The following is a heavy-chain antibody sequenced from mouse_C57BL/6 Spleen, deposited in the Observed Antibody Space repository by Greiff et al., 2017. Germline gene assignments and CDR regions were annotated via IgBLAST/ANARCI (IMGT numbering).Heavy chain of an antibody. CDR2: IHPNSGST. J-gene: IGHJ1*03. Sequence: VQLQQPGAELVKPGASVKLSCKASGYTFTSYWMHWVKQRPGQGLEWIGMIHPNSGSTNYNEKFKSKATLTVDKSSSTAYMQLSSLTSEDSAVYYCARDYGSSYWYFDVWGKGTTVTVSS. D-gene: IGHD1-1*01. CDR3: ARDYGSSYWYFDV. V-gene: IGHV1-64*01. CDR1: GYTFTSYW.